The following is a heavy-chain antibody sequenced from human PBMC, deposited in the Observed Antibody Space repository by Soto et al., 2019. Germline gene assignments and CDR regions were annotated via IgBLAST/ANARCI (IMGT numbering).Heavy chain of an antibody. J-gene: IGHJ4*02. CDR1: GFTFSSYG. V-gene: IGHV3-30*18. D-gene: IGHD3-10*01. CDR2: ISYDGNNK. CDR3: AKDRRWFGELSAFDY. Sequence: QVQLVESGGGVVQPGRSLRLSCAASGFTFSSYGMHWVRQAPGKGLEWVASISYDGNNKYYADSVKGRFTISRDNSKNPLYLPMNSLRAEDTAVYYCAKDRRWFGELSAFDYWGQGTLVTVSS.